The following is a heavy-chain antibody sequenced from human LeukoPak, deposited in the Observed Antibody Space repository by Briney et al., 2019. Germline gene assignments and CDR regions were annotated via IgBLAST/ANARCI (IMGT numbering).Heavy chain of an antibody. J-gene: IGHJ4*02. D-gene: IGHD3-22*01. CDR1: GYTFTGYY. V-gene: IGHV1-2*02. CDR2: INPNSGGT. Sequence: GASVKVSCKASGYTFTGYYMHWVRQAPGQGLGWMGWINPNSGGTNYAQKFQGRVTMTRDTSISTAYMDLSRLRSDDTAVYYCARDRYYDSSGYTFDYWGQGTLVTVSS. CDR3: ARDRYYDSSGYTFDY.